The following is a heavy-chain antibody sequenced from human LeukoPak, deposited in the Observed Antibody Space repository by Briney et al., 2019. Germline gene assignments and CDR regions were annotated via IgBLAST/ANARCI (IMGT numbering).Heavy chain of an antibody. J-gene: IGHJ4*02. CDR3: ARKRGYSYGFDY. Sequence: GGSLRLSCAASGFTFSSYAKSWVRQAPGKGLEWVSAISGSGGSTYYADSVKGRFTISRDNSKNTLYLQMNSLRAEDTAVYYCARKRGYSYGFDYWGQGTPVTVSS. CDR2: ISGSGGST. V-gene: IGHV3-23*01. D-gene: IGHD5-18*01. CDR1: GFTFSSYA.